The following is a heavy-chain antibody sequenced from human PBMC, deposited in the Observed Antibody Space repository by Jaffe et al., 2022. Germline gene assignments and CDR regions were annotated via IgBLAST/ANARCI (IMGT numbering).Heavy chain of an antibody. D-gene: IGHD3-9*01. Sequence: QVQLQESGPGLVKPSETLSLTCTVSGGSVSSGSYYWSWIRQPPGKGLEWIGYIYYSGSTNYNPSLKSRVTISVDTSKNQFSLKLSSVTAADTAVYYCARGDILTGYYYYYMDVWGKGTTVTVSS. V-gene: IGHV4-61*01. CDR2: IYYSGST. CDR1: GGSVSSGSYY. CDR3: ARGDILTGYYYYYMDV. J-gene: IGHJ6*03.